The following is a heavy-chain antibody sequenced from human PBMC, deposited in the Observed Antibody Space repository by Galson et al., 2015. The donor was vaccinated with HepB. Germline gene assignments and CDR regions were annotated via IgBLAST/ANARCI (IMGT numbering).Heavy chain of an antibody. Sequence: SLRISCAASGFTFGDYTMSWFRQAPGKGLEWVGSIRSKAYGGTTEYVASVKRRFTISRHDSKSIAYLQINSLKTEDTAVYYCTGDRKGGYGPFDYWGQGTLVTVSS. D-gene: IGHD5-12*01. CDR1: GFTFGDYT. J-gene: IGHJ4*02. V-gene: IGHV3-49*03. CDR2: IRSKAYGGTT. CDR3: TGDRKGGYGPFDY.